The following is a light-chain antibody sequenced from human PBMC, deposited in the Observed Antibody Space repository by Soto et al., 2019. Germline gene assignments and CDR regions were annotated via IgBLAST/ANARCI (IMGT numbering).Light chain of an antibody. CDR3: QQYNSYPWT. J-gene: IGKJ1*01. V-gene: IGKV1-5*03. CDR2: KAS. CDR1: QSIGSR. Sequence: DIPMTQSPSTLSASVGDRVTITCRASQSIGSRLGWYQQKPGKAPNLLIYKASTLESGVPGRFSGSGSGTEFTLTISSLQPDDFATYYCQQYNSYPWTFGQGTKVEIK.